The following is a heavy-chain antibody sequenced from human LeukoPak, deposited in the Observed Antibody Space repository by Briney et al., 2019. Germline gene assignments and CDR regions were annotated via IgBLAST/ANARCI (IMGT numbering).Heavy chain of an antibody. CDR2: IKEDGSDK. CDR1: GFTLRSYW. CDR3: ATFTVFAA. D-gene: IGHD2-15*01. Sequence: PGGSLRLSCAASGFTLRSYWMSWVRQAPGKGLEWVANIKEDGSDKYYVDSVKGRFIISRDNAKNSLYLQMNSLRAEDTAVYYCATFTVFAAWGQGTLVTVSS. J-gene: IGHJ1*01. V-gene: IGHV3-7*01.